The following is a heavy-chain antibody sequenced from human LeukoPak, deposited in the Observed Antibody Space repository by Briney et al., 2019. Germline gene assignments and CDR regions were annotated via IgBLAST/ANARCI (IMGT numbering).Heavy chain of an antibody. J-gene: IGHJ4*02. Sequence: TGGSLRLSCAASGFTFSSYGMHWVRQAPGKGLEWVAVISYDGSNKYYADSVKSRFTISRDNSKNTLYLQMNSLRAEDTAVYYCAKERIVVVPAAIDYWGQGTLVTVSS. D-gene: IGHD2-2*01. CDR2: ISYDGSNK. CDR3: AKERIVVVPAAIDY. V-gene: IGHV3-30*18. CDR1: GFTFSSYG.